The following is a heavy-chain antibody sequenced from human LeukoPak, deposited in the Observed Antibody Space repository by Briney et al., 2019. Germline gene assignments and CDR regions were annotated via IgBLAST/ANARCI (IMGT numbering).Heavy chain of an antibody. Sequence: ASVKVSCKVSGYIFTELSMHWVRQAPGQGREGMGGFNPEDGETFYAQKFQGRVDMTEDAPTDTAYMELSSLSYDDTAVYYCATDGAGDYLNHWGQGTLVTVSS. CDR2: FNPEDGET. J-gene: IGHJ4*02. CDR3: ATDGAGDYLNH. V-gene: IGHV1-24*01. D-gene: IGHD4-17*01. CDR1: GYIFTELS.